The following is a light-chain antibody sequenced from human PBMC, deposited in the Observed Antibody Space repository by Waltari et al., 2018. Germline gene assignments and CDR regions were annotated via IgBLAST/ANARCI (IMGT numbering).Light chain of an antibody. V-gene: IGKV1-39*01. CDR1: QSITNY. CDR2: AAS. CDR3: QQSYSTPYT. J-gene: IGKJ2*01. Sequence: DIQMTQSPSSLSAFVGDRVTITCRARQSITNYLNWYQEKPGKAPKLLIYAASGLQGGVPSRFSGSGSGTDFTLTISSLQAEDFATYYCQQSYSTPYTFGQGTKLEIK.